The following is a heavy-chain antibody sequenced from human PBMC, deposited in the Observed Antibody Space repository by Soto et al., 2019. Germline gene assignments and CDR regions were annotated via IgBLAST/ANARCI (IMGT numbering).Heavy chain of an antibody. CDR1: GGSISSYY. CDR3: ARFTVTTFDY. Sequence: PSETLSLTCTVSGGSISSYYWSWIRQPPGKGLEWIGYIYYSGSTNYNPSLKSRVTISVDTSKNQFSLKLSSVTAADTAVYYCARFTVTTFDYWGQGTLVTVSS. D-gene: IGHD4-17*01. V-gene: IGHV4-59*01. CDR2: IYYSGST. J-gene: IGHJ4*02.